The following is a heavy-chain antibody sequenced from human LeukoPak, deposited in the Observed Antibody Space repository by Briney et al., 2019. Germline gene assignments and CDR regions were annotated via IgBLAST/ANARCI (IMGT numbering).Heavy chain of an antibody. CDR3: ARGGGNDYYYYYYMDV. J-gene: IGHJ6*03. CDR2: INPNSGGT. Sequence: ASVKVSCKASGYTFTGYYMHWVRQAAGQGLEWMGWINPNSGGTNYAQKFQGRVTMTRDTSISTAYMELSRLRSDDTAVYYCARGGGNDYYYYYYMDVWGKGTTVTISS. V-gene: IGHV1-2*02. CDR1: GYTFTGYY. D-gene: IGHD4-23*01.